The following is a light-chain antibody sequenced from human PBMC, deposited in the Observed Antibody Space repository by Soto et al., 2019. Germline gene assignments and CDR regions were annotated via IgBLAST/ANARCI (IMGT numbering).Light chain of an antibody. CDR1: NSDVGGYNY. CDR2: EVS. CDR3: SSYTSSSTRV. J-gene: IGLJ1*01. Sequence: QSVLTQPASVSGSPGQSITISCTGTNSDVGGYNYVSWYQQHPGKAPKLMIYEVSNRPSGVSNRFSGSKSGNTASLTISGLQAEDEADYYCSSYTSSSTRVFGTGTKHTVL. V-gene: IGLV2-14*01.